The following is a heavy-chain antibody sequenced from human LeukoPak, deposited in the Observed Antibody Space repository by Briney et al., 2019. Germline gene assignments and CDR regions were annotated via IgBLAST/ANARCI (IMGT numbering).Heavy chain of an antibody. D-gene: IGHD4-17*01. CDR3: ARFDDFGDRFDY. CDR2: IYYSGSS. CDR1: GGSISSYY. V-gene: IGHV4-59*01. Sequence: TSETLSLTCTVSGGSISSYYWSWIRQPPGKGLEWIGYIYYSGSSTYNPSLKSRVTISLDTSKSQFSLKLNSLTAADTAVYYCARFDDFGDRFDYWGQGTLVTVSS. J-gene: IGHJ4*02.